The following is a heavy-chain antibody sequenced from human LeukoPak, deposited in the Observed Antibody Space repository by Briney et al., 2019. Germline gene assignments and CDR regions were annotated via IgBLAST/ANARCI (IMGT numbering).Heavy chain of an antibody. CDR2: IIPILGIA. J-gene: IGHJ4*02. D-gene: IGHD2-21*02. CDR3: APYCGGDCYSY. CDR1: GGTFSSYA. Sequence: ASVKVSCKASGGTFSSYAISWVRQAPGQGLVWMGRIIPILGIANYAQKFQGRVTITADKSTSTAYMELSSLRSEDTAVYYCAPYCGGDCYSYWGQGTLVTVSS. V-gene: IGHV1-69*04.